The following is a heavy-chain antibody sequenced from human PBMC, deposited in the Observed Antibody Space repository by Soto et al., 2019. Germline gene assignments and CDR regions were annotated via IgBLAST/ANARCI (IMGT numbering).Heavy chain of an antibody. V-gene: IGHV3-48*03. CDR2: ISSASSAI. CDR3: ARDLMGYAMDV. CDR1: GFTFSSYH. D-gene: IGHD2-8*01. Sequence: GGSLRLSCAASGFTFSSYHMDWVRQAPGKGLEWVSYISSASSAIYYADSVKGRFTISRDDAKNSLFLQMNSLRAEDTAVYYCARDLMGYAMDVWGQGTTVTVSS. J-gene: IGHJ6*02.